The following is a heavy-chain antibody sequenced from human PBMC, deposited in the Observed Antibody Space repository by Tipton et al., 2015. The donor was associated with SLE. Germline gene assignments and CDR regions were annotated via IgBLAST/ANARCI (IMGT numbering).Heavy chain of an antibody. D-gene: IGHD4-11*01. CDR1: GYTFTSYY. CDR3: ARDSGPTTVTRGWFDP. J-gene: IGHJ5*02. V-gene: IGHV1-46*01. Sequence: QLVQSGAEVKKPGASVKVSCKASGYTFTSYYMHWVRQAPGQGLEWMGIINPSGGSTSYAQKFQGRVTTTADESTSTAYMELSSLRSEDTAVYYCARDSGPTTVTRGWFDPWGQGTLVTVSS. CDR2: INPSGGST.